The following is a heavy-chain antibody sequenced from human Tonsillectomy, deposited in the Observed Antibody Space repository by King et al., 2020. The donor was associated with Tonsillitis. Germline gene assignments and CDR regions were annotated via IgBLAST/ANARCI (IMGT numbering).Heavy chain of an antibody. Sequence: VQLQQWGAGLLKPSETLSLTCSVYGGSFSSYYWSWIRQPPGKGLEWIGEISHSGSTYYSPSLTGRVTISVDTSKKQFSLKLTSVTAADTALYYCARGRGGSGWYHSGYYYSDFDFWGQGTLVTVSS. D-gene: IGHD6-19*01. CDR1: GGSFSSYY. J-gene: IGHJ4*02. V-gene: IGHV4-34*01. CDR3: ARGRGGSGWYHSGYYYSDFDF. CDR2: ISHSGST.